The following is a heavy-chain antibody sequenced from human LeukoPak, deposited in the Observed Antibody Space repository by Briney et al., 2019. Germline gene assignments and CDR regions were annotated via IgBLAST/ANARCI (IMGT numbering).Heavy chain of an antibody. CDR1: GFTFSSYS. CDR3: ARDKTAGLRDY. V-gene: IGHV3-21*01. D-gene: IGHD6-13*01. Sequence: GGSLRLSCAASGFTFSSYSMNWVRQAPGKGLEWVSSISSSSGYIYYADSVKGRFTISRDNAKNSLYLQMNSLRAEDTAVYYCARDKTAGLRDYWGQGTLVTVSS. CDR2: ISSSSGYI. J-gene: IGHJ4*02.